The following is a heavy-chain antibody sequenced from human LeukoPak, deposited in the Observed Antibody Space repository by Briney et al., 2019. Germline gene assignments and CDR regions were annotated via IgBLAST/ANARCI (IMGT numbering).Heavy chain of an antibody. CDR2: ISSSGNTI. J-gene: IGHJ4*02. V-gene: IGHV3-11*04. CDR1: GFTFSDYY. Sequence: GSLRLSCAASGFTFSDYYMSWIRQAPGKGLEWVSYISSSGNTIYYADSVKGRFTISRDNAKNSLFLQMNSLRAEDTAVYYCARLGGSGWYLDYWGQGTLATVSS. D-gene: IGHD6-19*01. CDR3: ARLGGSGWYLDY.